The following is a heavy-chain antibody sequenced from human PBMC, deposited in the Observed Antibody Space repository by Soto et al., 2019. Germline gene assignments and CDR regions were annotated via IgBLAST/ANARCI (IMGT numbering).Heavy chain of an antibody. V-gene: IGHV3-23*01. D-gene: IGHD6-13*01. CDR3: AKATTIAAAQYQFFDP. J-gene: IGHJ5*02. CDR2: ISGSGGST. Sequence: GGSLILSCAASGFTFSSDAMSWVRQAPGKGLEWVSAISGSGGSTYYADSVKGRFTISRVNSKNTLYLQMNSLRAEDTAVYYCAKATTIAAAQYQFFDPWGQGTLVTVSS. CDR1: GFTFSSDA.